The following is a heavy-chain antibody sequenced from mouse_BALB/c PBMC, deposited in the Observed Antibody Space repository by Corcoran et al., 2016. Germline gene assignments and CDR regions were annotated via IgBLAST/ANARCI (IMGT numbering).Heavy chain of an antibody. CDR3: AKGTTDR. D-gene: IGHD1-1*01. J-gene: IGHJ3*02. Sequence: EVQLQQSGPELVKPGASVKMSCKASGYTFTSYVMHWVKQKPGQGLEWIGYINPYNDGTKYKEKFKGKATLTSDKPSSTAYMELSSLTSEDSAVYYCAKGTTDRWGQGTLVTVSA. V-gene: IGHV1S136*01. CDR2: INPYNDGT. CDR1: GYTFTSYV.